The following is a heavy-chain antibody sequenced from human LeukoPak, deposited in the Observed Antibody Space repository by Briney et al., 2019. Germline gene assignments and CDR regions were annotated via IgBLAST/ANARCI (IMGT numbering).Heavy chain of an antibody. CDR1: GFTFSSYS. V-gene: IGHV3-23*01. Sequence: PGGSLRLSCAASGFTFSSYSMNWVRQAPGKGLEWVSAISGSGGSTYYADSVKGRFTISRDNSKNTLYLQMNSLRAEDTAVYYCATSTVTTPSYYYYGMDVWGQGTTVTVSS. J-gene: IGHJ6*02. CDR3: ATSTVTTPSYYYYGMDV. D-gene: IGHD4-17*01. CDR2: ISGSGGST.